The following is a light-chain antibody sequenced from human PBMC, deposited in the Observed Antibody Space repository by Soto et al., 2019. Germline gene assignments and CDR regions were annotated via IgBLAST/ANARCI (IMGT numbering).Light chain of an antibody. CDR3: QQYNNWPWT. CDR2: GAS. J-gene: IGKJ1*01. V-gene: IGKV3-15*01. Sequence: EIVMTQSPATLSVSPGGRATLSCRASQSISHTLAWYQQKPGQAPRLLIHGASTRATGFPARFSGSGSGTDFTLTISSLQSEDFAVYYCQQYNNWPWTFGQGTKVDIK. CDR1: QSISHT.